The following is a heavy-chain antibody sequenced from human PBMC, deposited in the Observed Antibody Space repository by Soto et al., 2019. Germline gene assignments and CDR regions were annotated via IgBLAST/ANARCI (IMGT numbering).Heavy chain of an antibody. J-gene: IGHJ6*04. V-gene: IGHV3-30-3*01. CDR3: AREEVNGLVHPYYYGRGL. CDR1: GFTFSSFA. Sequence: GGSLRLSCAASGFTFSSFAMHWVRQAPGRGLEWVTLISYDGTEEYYADSVKGRFTSSRDDSQNTVHLQMNSLRAEHTAVYYCAREEVNGLVHPYYYGRGLWGKRTTVTVSS. CDR2: ISYDGTEE. D-gene: IGHD3-10*01.